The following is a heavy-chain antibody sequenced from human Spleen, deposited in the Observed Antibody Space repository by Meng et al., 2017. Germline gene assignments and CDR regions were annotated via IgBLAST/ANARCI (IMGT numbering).Heavy chain of an antibody. CDR2: IYSSGST. CDR1: GGSISLSY. J-gene: IGHJ5*02. D-gene: IGHD5/OR15-5a*01. Sequence: HVQLQESGPGLVTPPDTLSLTCSVSGGSISLSYWSWIRQPAGEGLEWIGRIYSSGSTNYNPSLKSRLTMSVDTSKNQFSMSLSSVTAADTAVYYCARSVNWFDPWGQGTLVTVSS. CDR3: ARSVNWFDP. V-gene: IGHV4-4*07.